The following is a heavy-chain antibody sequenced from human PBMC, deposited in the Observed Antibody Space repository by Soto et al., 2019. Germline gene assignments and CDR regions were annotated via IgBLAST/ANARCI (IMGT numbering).Heavy chain of an antibody. CDR3: AKDRRAGGNYGFYSDF. D-gene: IGHD1-7*01. CDR1: GFTFSSYG. Sequence: GGSLRLSCAASGFTFSSYGMTWVRQAPGKGLEWVSFSSATGAGTYYADSVKGRFTISRDNSKNTLYLQMTSLRADDTAVYYCAKDRRAGGNYGFYSDFWGQGALVTVAS. CDR2: SSATGAGT. V-gene: IGHV3-23*01. J-gene: IGHJ4*02.